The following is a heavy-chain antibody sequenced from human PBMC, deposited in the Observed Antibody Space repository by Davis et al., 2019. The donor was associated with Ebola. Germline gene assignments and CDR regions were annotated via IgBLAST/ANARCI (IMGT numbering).Heavy chain of an antibody. D-gene: IGHD2-15*01. CDR3: AKEETYCGCLICYDAFYI. V-gene: IGHV3-21*01. CDR2: ISGSSSYI. J-gene: IGHJ3*02. CDR1: RFTFSSYR. Sequence: GESLKISCAASRFTFSSYRMNWVRQAPGKGLEWVSSISGSSSYIYYADSVKGRFTISRDNAKNSLYLQMNSLRAEDTAVYYCAKEETYCGCLICYDAFYIWGQGTMVTGSS.